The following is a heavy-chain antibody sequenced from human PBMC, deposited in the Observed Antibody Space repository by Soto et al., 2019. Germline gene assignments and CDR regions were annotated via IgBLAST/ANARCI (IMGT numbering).Heavy chain of an antibody. V-gene: IGHV1-69*01. D-gene: IGHD6-6*01. Sequence: SVKVTCKASGGTFISYAIIWVRQAPGQGLEWMGGIIPIFGTANYAQKFQGRVTITADESTSTAYMELSSLRSEDTAVYYCARLGIAARPFDYWGQGTLVTVSS. CDR1: GGTFISYA. J-gene: IGHJ4*02. CDR3: ARLGIAARPFDY. CDR2: IIPIFGTA.